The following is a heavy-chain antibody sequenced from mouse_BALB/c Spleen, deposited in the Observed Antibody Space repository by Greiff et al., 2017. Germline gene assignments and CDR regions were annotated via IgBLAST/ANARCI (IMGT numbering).Heavy chain of an antibody. CDR2: IWGDGST. D-gene: IGHD2-2*01. CDR1: GFSLTGYG. J-gene: IGHJ4*01. V-gene: IGHV2-6-7*01. Sequence: QVQLKESGPGLVAPSQSLSITCTVSGFSLTGYGVNWVRQPPGKGLEWLGMIWGDGSTDYNSALKSRLSISKDNSKSQVFLKMNSLQTDDTARYYCARVYYYGYDPYAMDYWGQGTSVTVSS. CDR3: ARVYYYGYDPYAMDY.